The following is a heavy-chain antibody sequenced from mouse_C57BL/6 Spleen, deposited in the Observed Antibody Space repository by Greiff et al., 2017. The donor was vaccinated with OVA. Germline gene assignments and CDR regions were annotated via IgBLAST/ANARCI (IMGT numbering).Heavy chain of an antibody. V-gene: IGHV1-26*01. CDR2: INPNNGGT. J-gene: IGHJ1*03. CDR3: ARGGFITTVEGYFDV. Sequence: EVQLQQSGPELVKPGASVKISCKASGYTFTDYYMNWVKQSHGKSLEWIGDINPNNGGTSYNQKFKGKATLTVDKSSSTAYMELRSLTSEDSAVYYCARGGFITTVEGYFDVWGTGTTVTVSS. D-gene: IGHD1-1*01. CDR1: GYTFTDYY.